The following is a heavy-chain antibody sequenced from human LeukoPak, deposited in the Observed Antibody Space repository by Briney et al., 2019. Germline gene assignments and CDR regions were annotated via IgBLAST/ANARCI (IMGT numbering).Heavy chain of an antibody. Sequence: PGGSLRLSCAASGFTFSSYGMHWVRQAPGKGLEWVSAISGSGGSTYYADSVKGRFTISRDNSKNTLYLQMNSLRAEDTAVYYCAKGVKYYYDSSGYYYDYWGQGTLVTVSS. D-gene: IGHD3-22*01. CDR2: ISGSGGST. CDR3: AKGVKYYYDSSGYYYDY. CDR1: GFTFSSYG. J-gene: IGHJ4*02. V-gene: IGHV3-23*01.